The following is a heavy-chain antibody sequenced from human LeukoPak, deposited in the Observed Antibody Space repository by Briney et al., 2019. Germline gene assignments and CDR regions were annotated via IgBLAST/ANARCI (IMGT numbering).Heavy chain of an antibody. CDR2: IIPIFGTA. D-gene: IGHD3-22*01. Sequence: SVKVSCKASGYTFTRYYLHWVRQAPGQGPEWMGRIIPIFGTANYAQKFQGRVTITTDESTSTAYMELSSLRSEDTAVYYCARGSGYYPRGSSAFDIWGQGTMVTVSS. CDR3: ARGSGYYPRGSSAFDI. V-gene: IGHV1-69*05. CDR1: GYTFTRYY. J-gene: IGHJ3*02.